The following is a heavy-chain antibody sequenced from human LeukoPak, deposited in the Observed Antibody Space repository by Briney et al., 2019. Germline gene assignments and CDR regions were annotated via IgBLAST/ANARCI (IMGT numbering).Heavy chain of an antibody. CDR3: AKLFWSGYYRELIWDY. J-gene: IGHJ4*02. Sequence: PGGSLRLSCAASGFTFSSYAMSWVRQAPWKGLEWVSAISGSGGSTYYADSVKGRFTISRDNSKNTLYLQMNSLRAEDTAVYYCAKLFWSGYYRELIWDYWGQGTLVTVSS. CDR1: GFTFSSYA. CDR2: ISGSGGST. V-gene: IGHV3-23*01. D-gene: IGHD3-3*01.